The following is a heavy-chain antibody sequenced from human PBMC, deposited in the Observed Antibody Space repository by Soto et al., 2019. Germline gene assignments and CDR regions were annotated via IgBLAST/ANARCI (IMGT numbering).Heavy chain of an antibody. CDR2: INAGNGNT. J-gene: IGHJ4*02. D-gene: IGHD3-3*01. CDR3: ARDGTSRFLEWLVNFDY. CDR1: GYTFTSYA. Sequence: ASVKVSCKASGYTFTSYAMHWVRQAPGQRLEWMGWINAGNGNTKYSQKFQGRVTITRDTSASTAYMELSSLRSEDTAVYYCARDGTSRFLEWLVNFDYWGQGTLVTVSS. V-gene: IGHV1-3*01.